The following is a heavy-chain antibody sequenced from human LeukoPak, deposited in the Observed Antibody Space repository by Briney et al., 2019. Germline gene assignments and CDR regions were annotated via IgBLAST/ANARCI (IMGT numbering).Heavy chain of an antibody. V-gene: IGHV4-39*07. J-gene: IGHJ5*02. CDR1: GGSISSTIYY. CDR2: IYYSGST. Sequence: SETLSLTCTVSGGSISSTIYYWGWIRQPPGKGLEWIGSIYYSGSTYYNPSLKSRVTISVDTSKNQFSLKLSSVTAADTAVYYCARVGSDYTFRTGSLDWFDPWGQGTLVTVSS. CDR3: ARVGSDYTFRTGSLDWFDP. D-gene: IGHD4-11*01.